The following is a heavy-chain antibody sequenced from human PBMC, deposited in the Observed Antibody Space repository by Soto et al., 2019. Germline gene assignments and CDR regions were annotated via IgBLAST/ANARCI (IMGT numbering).Heavy chain of an antibody. Sequence: SVTLFLTCTASGGSISNYYRSWLRQPPGKGLEWIGYIDSSGSTNYNPSLTSRVTISVATSKNQFSLKLSSVTAADTAVYYCASDRLRAVTTASYYGMDVWGQGTTVTVSS. CDR3: ASDRLRAVTTASYYGMDV. J-gene: IGHJ6*02. CDR1: GGSISNYY. CDR2: IDSSGST. D-gene: IGHD4-17*01. V-gene: IGHV4-59*01.